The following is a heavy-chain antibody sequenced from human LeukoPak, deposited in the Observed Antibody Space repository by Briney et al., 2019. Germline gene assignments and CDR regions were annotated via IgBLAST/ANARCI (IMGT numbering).Heavy chain of an antibody. J-gene: IGHJ4*02. Sequence: ASVKVSCKASGYTFTGYYMHWVRQAPGQGLEWMGWINPNSGGTNYAQKFQVRVTMTRDTSISTVYMELSSLRSDDTAVYYCARGGRVRSSDYYFDYWGQGTLVTVSS. CDR1: GYTFTGYY. V-gene: IGHV1-2*02. D-gene: IGHD3-10*01. CDR3: ARGGRVRSSDYYFDY. CDR2: INPNSGGT.